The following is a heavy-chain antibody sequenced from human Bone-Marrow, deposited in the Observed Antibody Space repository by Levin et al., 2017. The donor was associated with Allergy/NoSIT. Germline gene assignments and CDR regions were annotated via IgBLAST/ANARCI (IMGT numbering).Heavy chain of an antibody. CDR1: GFIFTNAW. D-gene: IGHD6-19*01. CDR3: ATGRQWGSSGWTKYFIH. V-gene: IGHV3-15*01. Sequence: KPSETLSLTCEASGFIFTNAWMNWVRQAPGKGLEWVGRIKSLNDGATIEYAAPVKGRFTISRDDSNNTLYLQMFSLKTEDTGVYYCATGRQWGSSGWTKYFIHWGQGTLVTVSS. CDR2: IKSLNDGATI. J-gene: IGHJ1*01.